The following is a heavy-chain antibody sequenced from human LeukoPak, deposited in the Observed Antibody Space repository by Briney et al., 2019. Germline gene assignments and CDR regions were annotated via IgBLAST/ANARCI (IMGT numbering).Heavy chain of an antibody. J-gene: IGHJ4*01. V-gene: IGHV1-2*02. CDR1: GSTFTDYY. Sequence: ASVKVSCKASGSTFTDYYMHWVRQAPGQGLEWMGWINPNSGGTNFAQKFQGRVTMTRDTSISTAYMELSSLRSEDTAVYYCAAVGIVGATNWGQEPWSPSPQ. D-gene: IGHD1-26*01. CDR2: INPNSGGT. CDR3: AAVGIVGATN.